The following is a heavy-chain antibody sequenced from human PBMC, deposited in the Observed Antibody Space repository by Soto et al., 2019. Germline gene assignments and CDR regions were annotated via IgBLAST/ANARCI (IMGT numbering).Heavy chain of an antibody. Sequence: ASVKVSCKASGGTFSSYAISWVRQAPGQGLEWMGGIIPIFGTANYAQKFQGRVTITADESTSTAYMELSSLRSEDTAVYYCARDCAGPIEYSSSGNWFDPWGQGTLVTVSS. V-gene: IGHV1-69*13. CDR1: GGTFSSYA. D-gene: IGHD6-6*01. CDR2: IIPIFGTA. J-gene: IGHJ5*02. CDR3: ARDCAGPIEYSSSGNWFDP.